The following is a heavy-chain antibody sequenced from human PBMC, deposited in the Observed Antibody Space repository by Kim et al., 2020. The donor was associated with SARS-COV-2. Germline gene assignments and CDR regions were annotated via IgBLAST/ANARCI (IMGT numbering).Heavy chain of an antibody. Sequence: GGSLRLTCAASGFTVSSNYMSWVRQAPGKGLEWVSVIYSGGSTYYADSVKGRFTISRDNSKNTLYLQMNSLRAEDTAVYYCARDQAYGSGSIGQQTYYGMDGWGQGSTVTVSS. CDR2: IYSGGST. D-gene: IGHD3-10*01. V-gene: IGHV3-53*01. CDR3: ARDQAYGSGSIGQQTYYGMDG. CDR1: GFTVSSNY. J-gene: IGHJ6*02.